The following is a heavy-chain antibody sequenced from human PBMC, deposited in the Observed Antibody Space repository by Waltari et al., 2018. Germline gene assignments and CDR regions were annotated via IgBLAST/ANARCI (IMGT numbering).Heavy chain of an antibody. Sequence: EVQLLDSGGGLVQPGGSLRLACAASGFTFRSYAMSWVRQAPGKRLEWVSTFSGGIDTTYYANSVKGRFTISRDNSKNTLYLQVNSLRAEDTAVYYCAKASLRTCSGARCYHFDYWGQGTVVTVSS. CDR3: AKASLRTCSGARCYHFDY. CDR2: FSGGIDTT. D-gene: IGHD2-15*01. J-gene: IGHJ4*02. CDR1: GFTFRSYA. V-gene: IGHV3-23*01.